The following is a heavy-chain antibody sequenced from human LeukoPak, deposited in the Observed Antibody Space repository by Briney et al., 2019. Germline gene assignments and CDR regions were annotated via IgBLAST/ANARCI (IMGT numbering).Heavy chain of an antibody. CDR3: VREGGDFNAEYFQH. CDR1: GYSFTNYW. V-gene: IGHV5-51*01. CDR2: IFPGDSDT. D-gene: IGHD3-16*01. Sequence: GESLKISCKGSGYSFTNYWIGWVRQVPGEGLEWMAIIFPGDSDTRYSPSFQGQVTISADRSISTAYLQWGSLRASDTATYYCVREGGDFNAEYFQHWGQGTLVIVSS. J-gene: IGHJ1*01.